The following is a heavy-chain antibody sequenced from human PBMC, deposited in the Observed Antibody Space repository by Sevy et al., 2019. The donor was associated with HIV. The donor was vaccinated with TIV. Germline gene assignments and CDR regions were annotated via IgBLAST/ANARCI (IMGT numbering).Heavy chain of an antibody. CDR1: GFTFSSYS. CDR2: ISSSSSYI. J-gene: IGHJ6*02. CDR3: ARLPDGSGWIPYYYYGMDV. Sequence: GESLKISCAASGFTFSSYSMNWVRQAPGKGLEWVSSISSSSSYIYYADSVKGRFTISRDNAKNSMYLQMNSLRAEDTAVYYCARLPDGSGWIPYYYYGMDVWGQGTTVTVSS. V-gene: IGHV3-21*01. D-gene: IGHD6-19*01.